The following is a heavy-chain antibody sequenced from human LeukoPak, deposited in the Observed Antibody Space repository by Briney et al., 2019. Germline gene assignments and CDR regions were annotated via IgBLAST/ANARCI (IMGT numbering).Heavy chain of an antibody. J-gene: IGHJ4*02. V-gene: IGHV3-23*01. Sequence: PGGSLRLSCAASGFTFSSYAMSWVRQAPGKGLEWVSAISGSGGSTYYADSVRGRFTISRDNSKNTLYLQMNSLRAEDTAVYYCAGPLSSGWYVDYWGQGTLVTVSS. CDR2: ISGSGGST. D-gene: IGHD6-19*01. CDR1: GFTFSSYA. CDR3: AGPLSSGWYVDY.